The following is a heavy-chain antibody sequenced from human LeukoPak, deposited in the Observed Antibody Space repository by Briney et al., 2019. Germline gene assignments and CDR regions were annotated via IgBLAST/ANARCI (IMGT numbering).Heavy chain of an antibody. J-gene: IGHJ4*02. CDR2: IYTSGST. V-gene: IGHV4-4*07. CDR1: GGSISGYY. Sequence: PSETLSLTCTVSGGSISGYYWSWIRRPAGKGLEWIGRIYTSGSTNYNPSLKSRVTISVDKSKNQFSLKLSSVTAADTAVYYCARSYYFSHWGQGTLVTVSS. D-gene: IGHD3-10*01. CDR3: ARSYYFSH.